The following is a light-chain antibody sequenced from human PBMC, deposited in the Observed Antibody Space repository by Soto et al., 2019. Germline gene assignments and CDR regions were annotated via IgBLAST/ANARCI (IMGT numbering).Light chain of an antibody. V-gene: IGLV2-14*01. Sequence: QAVVTQPASVSGSPGQSITISCTGTSSDIGGYNYVSWYQQHPGKAPKLMIYEVSDRPSGVSSRFSASTSGNTASLTISGLQTEDEADYYCSSYTSSSTWVFGGGTKLTVL. CDR3: SSYTSSSTWV. CDR2: EVS. J-gene: IGLJ3*02. CDR1: SSDIGGYNY.